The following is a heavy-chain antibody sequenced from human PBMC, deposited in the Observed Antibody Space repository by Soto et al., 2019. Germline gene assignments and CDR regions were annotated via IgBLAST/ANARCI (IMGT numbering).Heavy chain of an antibody. Sequence: GGSLRLSCAASGFTVSSNYMSWVRQAPGKGLEWVSVIYSGGSTYYADSVKGRFTISRDNSKNTLYLQMNSLRAEDTAVYYCASPSIAVAYDAFDIWGQGTMVTVSS. D-gene: IGHD6-19*01. CDR2: IYSGGST. CDR3: ASPSIAVAYDAFDI. CDR1: GFTVSSNY. J-gene: IGHJ3*02. V-gene: IGHV3-66*01.